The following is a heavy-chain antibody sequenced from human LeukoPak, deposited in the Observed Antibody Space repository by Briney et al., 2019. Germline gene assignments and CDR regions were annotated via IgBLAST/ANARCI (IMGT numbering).Heavy chain of an antibody. CDR1: GFVFSNHE. D-gene: IGHD4-17*01. CDR2: ISSSSSYT. J-gene: IGHJ4*02. CDR3: ARQAVTTGYYFDY. V-gene: IGHV3-11*03. Sequence: GGSLRLSCAASGFVFSNHEMTWVRQAPGEGLEWVSSISSSSSYTNYADSVKGRFTISRDNAKDSLYLQMNSLRAEDTAVYYCARQAVTTGYYFDYWGQGALVTVSS.